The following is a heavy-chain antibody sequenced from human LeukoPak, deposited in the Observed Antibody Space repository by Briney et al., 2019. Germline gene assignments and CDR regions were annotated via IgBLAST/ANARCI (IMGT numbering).Heavy chain of an antibody. D-gene: IGHD5-12*01. CDR3: VRSSTGYDYWVF. CDR1: GGSISSNSYY. Sequence: SETLSLTCAVSGGSISSNSYYWGWIRQPPGKGLEWIGSIYYSGSTYYNPSLKSRVTISVDTSKNQFSLSLTSVTAADTAVYYCVRSSTGYDYWVFWGQGTLVTVSS. CDR2: IYYSGST. J-gene: IGHJ1*01. V-gene: IGHV4-39*07.